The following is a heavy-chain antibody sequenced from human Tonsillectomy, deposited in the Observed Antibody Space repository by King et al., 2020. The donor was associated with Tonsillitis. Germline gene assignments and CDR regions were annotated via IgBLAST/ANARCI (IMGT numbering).Heavy chain of an antibody. Sequence: VQLVESGGGLVKPGGSLTLSCVASGFSFSTYSMNWVRQAPGKGLEWVSCITSSNYLYYADSVKGRFTIPRDNSKNSLYLQMNSLRADDTAVYYCARDGSGSYYDPSYYDGMDVWGQGTTVTVSS. CDR2: ITSSNYL. CDR1: GFSFSTYS. J-gene: IGHJ6*02. D-gene: IGHD3-10*01. V-gene: IGHV3-21*01. CDR3: ARDGSGSYYDPSYYDGMDV.